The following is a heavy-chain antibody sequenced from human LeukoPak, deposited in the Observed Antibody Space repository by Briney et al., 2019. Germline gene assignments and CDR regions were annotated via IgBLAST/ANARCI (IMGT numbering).Heavy chain of an antibody. CDR3: ARHGWGVTVTKGFDY. J-gene: IGHJ4*02. D-gene: IGHD4-17*01. CDR1: GYSISSGYY. CDR2: IYHSGST. V-gene: IGHV4-38-2*01. Sequence: ASETLPLTCAVSGYSISSGYYWGWIRQPPGKGLEWIGSIYHSGSTYYNPSLKSRVTISVDTSKNQFSLKLSSVTAADTAVYYCARHGWGVTVTKGFDYWGQGTLVTVSS.